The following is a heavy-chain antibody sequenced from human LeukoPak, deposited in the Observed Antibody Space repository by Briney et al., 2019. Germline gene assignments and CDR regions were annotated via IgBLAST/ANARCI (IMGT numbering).Heavy chain of an antibody. CDR2: IYYSGST. V-gene: IGHV4-59*08. D-gene: IGHD1-26*01. CDR1: GLSISSYY. J-gene: IGHJ6*02. CDR3: ARAVGAAVYYYYGMDV. Sequence: AETLSLTCTVSGLSISSYYWSWVRQPPGKGLEWVGYIYYSGSTNYNPSLKSRVTISVDTSKNQFSLKLSSVTAADTAVYYCARAVGAAVYYYYGMDVWGQGTTVTASS.